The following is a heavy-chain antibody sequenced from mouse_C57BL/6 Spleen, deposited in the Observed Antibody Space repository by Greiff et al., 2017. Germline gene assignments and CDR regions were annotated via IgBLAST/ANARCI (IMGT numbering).Heavy chain of an antibody. J-gene: IGHJ1*03. V-gene: IGHV2-4*01. D-gene: IGHD2-3*01. CDR2: IWSGGST. CDR1: GFSLTSYG. CDR3: AKTGNDGYYRGYFDV. Sequence: QVQLKQSGPGLVQPSPSLSITCTVSGFSLTSYGVHWVRPPPGKGLEWLGVIWSGGSTDYNAAFISRLSISQDNSKSQVFFKMKSLQADDTAIYYCAKTGNDGYYRGYFDVWGTGTTVTVSS.